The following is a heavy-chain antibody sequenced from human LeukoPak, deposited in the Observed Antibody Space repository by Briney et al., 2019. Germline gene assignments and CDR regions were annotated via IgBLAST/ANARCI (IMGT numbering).Heavy chain of an antibody. CDR3: ARGDDFWSRYHTLDY. D-gene: IGHD3-3*01. J-gene: IGHJ4*02. CDR2: XSYDGSNK. Sequence: CXAXXFXXXSXXMHWVXQXPXXXXXXXXXXSYDGSNKYYADSVKGRFTISRDNSKNTLYLQMNSLRAEDTAVYYCARGDDFWSRYHTLDYLGQGTLVTVSS. CDR1: XFXXXSXX. V-gene: IGHV3-30-3*01.